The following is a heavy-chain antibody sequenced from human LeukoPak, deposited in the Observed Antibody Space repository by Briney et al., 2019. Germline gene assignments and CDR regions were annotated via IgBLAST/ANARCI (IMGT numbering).Heavy chain of an antibody. D-gene: IGHD3-16*02. Sequence: PGGCLRLSCAAAGVTFSSYGVSWVRQAPWKGLEWVVNIKQDGSEKYYVDSVKGRFTISRDNAKNSLYLQMNSLRAEDTAVYYCARTVRLGELSSPFDPWGQGTLVTVSS. CDR2: IKQDGSEK. CDR3: ARTVRLGELSSPFDP. V-gene: IGHV3-7*01. CDR1: GVTFSSYG. J-gene: IGHJ5*02.